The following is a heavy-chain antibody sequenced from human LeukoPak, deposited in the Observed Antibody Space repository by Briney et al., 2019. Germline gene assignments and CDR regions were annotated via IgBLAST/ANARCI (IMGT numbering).Heavy chain of an antibody. CDR2: ISIHGGDT. CDR3: ARVLRDASGYYDY. CDR1: GFTFSSYA. Sequence: GGSLRLSCAASGFTFSSYAMHWVRQAPGKGLEYVSAISIHGGDTYYANSVKGRFTISRDNSKNTLYLQMGSLRAEDMSVYYCARVLRDASGYYDYWGQGTLLTVSS. J-gene: IGHJ4*02. V-gene: IGHV3-64*01. D-gene: IGHD3-22*01.